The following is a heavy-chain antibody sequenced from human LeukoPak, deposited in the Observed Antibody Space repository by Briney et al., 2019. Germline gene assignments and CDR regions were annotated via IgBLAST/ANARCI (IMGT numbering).Heavy chain of an antibody. V-gene: IGHV3-21*01. D-gene: IGHD6-6*01. CDR2: ISSSSTYI. Sequence: GGSLRLSCAASGFTFSSYTMNWVRQAPGKGLEWVSSISSSSTYINYADSVKGRFTISRDNAKNSLYLQMNSLRAEDDTAVYYCARGFGSSIPYSYYYYLDVWGKGTTVTVSS. CDR1: GFTFSSYT. J-gene: IGHJ6*03. CDR3: ARGFGSSIPYSYYYYLDV.